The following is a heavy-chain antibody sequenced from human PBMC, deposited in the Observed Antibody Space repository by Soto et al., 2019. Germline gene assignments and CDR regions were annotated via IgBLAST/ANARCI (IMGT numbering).Heavy chain of an antibody. CDR2: ISYDGSHK. D-gene: IGHD6-19*01. CDR3: AKDLKTSSWPAD. Sequence: HVQLVESGGGVVQPGRSLRLSCAVSGFNFSTYGMHWVRQAPGKGLEWVAVISYDGSHKAFADSVKGRIAISRDNSKNTLFLQMNSLREEDTAVYYCAKDLKTSSWPADWGQGTLVTVSS. CDR1: GFNFSTYG. J-gene: IGHJ4*02. V-gene: IGHV3-30*18.